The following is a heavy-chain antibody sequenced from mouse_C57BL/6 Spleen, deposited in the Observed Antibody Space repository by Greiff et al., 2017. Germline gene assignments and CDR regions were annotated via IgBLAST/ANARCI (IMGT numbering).Heavy chain of an antibody. CDR2: INPNNGGT. D-gene: IGHD2-2*01. CDR1: GYTFTDYY. J-gene: IGHJ4*01. Sequence: VHVKQSGPELVKPGASVKISCKASGYTFTDYYMNWVKQSHGKSLEWIGDINPNNGGTSYNQKFKGKATLTVDKSSSTAYMELRSLTSEDSAVYYCARSYGYDRDAMDYWGQGTSVTVSS. CDR3: ARSYGYDRDAMDY. V-gene: IGHV1-26*01.